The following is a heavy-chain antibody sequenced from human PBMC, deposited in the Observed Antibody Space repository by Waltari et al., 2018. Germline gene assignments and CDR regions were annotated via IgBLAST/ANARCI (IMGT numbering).Heavy chain of an antibody. J-gene: IGHJ4*02. D-gene: IGHD3-22*01. CDR1: GFSLSTSGVG. CDR3: AHTLGGYYYDSSGYLYDY. CDR2: IYWNDDK. Sequence: QITLKESGPTLVKPTQTLTLTCTFSGFSLSTSGVGVGWIRQPPGKALEWLALIYWNDDKRYSPSLKSRLTITKDTSKNQVVLTMTNMDPVDTATYYCAHTLGGYYYDSSGYLYDYWGQGTLVTVSS. V-gene: IGHV2-5*01.